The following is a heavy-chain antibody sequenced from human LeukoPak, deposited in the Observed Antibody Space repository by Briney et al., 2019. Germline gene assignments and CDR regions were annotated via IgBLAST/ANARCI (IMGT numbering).Heavy chain of an antibody. J-gene: IGHJ4*02. CDR3: AKDHGDYVDY. D-gene: IGHD4-17*01. Sequence: GGSLRLSCSASGFTFSSYAMHWVRQAPGKGLEYVSAISSNGGSTYYAGSVKGRFTISRDNSKNTLYLQMSSLRAEDTAVYYCAKDHGDYVDYWGQGTLVTVSS. CDR1: GFTFSSYA. CDR2: ISSNGGST. V-gene: IGHV3-64D*06.